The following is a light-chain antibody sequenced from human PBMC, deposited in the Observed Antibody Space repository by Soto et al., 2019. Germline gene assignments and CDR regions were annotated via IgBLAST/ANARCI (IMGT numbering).Light chain of an antibody. Sequence: QLVLTQPPSASGTPGQRVTLSCSGSSSNIGSNTVNWYQQLPGTAPKLLIYSNNQRPSGVPDRFSGSKSGTSASLAISGLQSEDEADYYCAAWDDRLNGPVFGGGTKLPVL. CDR3: AAWDDRLNGPV. V-gene: IGLV1-44*01. CDR1: SSNIGSNT. J-gene: IGLJ2*01. CDR2: SNN.